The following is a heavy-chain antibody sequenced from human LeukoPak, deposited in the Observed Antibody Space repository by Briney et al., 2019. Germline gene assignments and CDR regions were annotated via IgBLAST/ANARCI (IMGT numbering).Heavy chain of an antibody. Sequence: PSETLSLTCTVSGGSISSSSYYWGWIRQPPGKGLEWIGSIYYSGSTYYNPSLKSRVTISVDTSKNQFSLKLSSVTAADTAVYYCAREGGGATHASDFDYWGQGTLVTVSS. CDR1: GGSISSSSYY. V-gene: IGHV4-39*02. D-gene: IGHD1-26*01. CDR2: IYYSGST. CDR3: AREGGGATHASDFDY. J-gene: IGHJ4*02.